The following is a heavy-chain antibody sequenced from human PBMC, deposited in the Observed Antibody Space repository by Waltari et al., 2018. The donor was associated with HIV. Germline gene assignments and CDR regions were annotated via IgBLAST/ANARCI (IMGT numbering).Heavy chain of an antibody. CDR1: GFTVSSND. CDR3: ASLPGEDYGGNRDAFDI. CDR2: IYSGGST. D-gene: IGHD4-17*01. J-gene: IGHJ3*02. V-gene: IGHV3-53*01. Sequence: EVQLVESGGGLIQPGGSLRLSCAASGFTVSSNDMSWVRQAPGKGLEWVSVIYSGGSTYYADSVKGRFTISRDNSKNTLYLQMNSLRAEDTAVYYCASLPGEDYGGNRDAFDIWGQGTMVTVSS.